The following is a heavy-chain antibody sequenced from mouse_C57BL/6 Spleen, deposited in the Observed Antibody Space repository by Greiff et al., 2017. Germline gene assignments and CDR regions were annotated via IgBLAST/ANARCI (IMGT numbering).Heavy chain of an antibody. V-gene: IGHV1-53*01. CDR1: GYTFTSYW. Sequence: VKLQQPGTELVKPGASVKLSCKASGYTFTSYWMHWVKQRPGQGLEWIGNINPSNGGTNYNEKFKSKATLTVDKSSGTAYMQLTSLTSEDSAVYYCARIYGSSSWFAYWGKGALVTFAA. D-gene: IGHD1-1*01. CDR3: ARIYGSSSWFAY. CDR2: INPSNGGT. J-gene: IGHJ3*01.